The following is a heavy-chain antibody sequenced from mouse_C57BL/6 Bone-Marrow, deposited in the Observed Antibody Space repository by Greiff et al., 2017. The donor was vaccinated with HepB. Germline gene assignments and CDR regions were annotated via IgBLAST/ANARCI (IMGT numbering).Heavy chain of an antibody. D-gene: IGHD2-1*01. CDR3: ARPELLDY. J-gene: IGHJ2*01. CDR2: ISSGGSYT. CDR1: GFTFSSYG. V-gene: IGHV5-6*01. Sequence: EVKLMESGGDLVKPGGSLKLSCAASGFTFSSYGMSWVRQTPDKRLEWVATISSGGSYTYYPDSVKGRFTISRDNAKNTLYLQMSSLKSEDTAMYYCARPELLDYWGQGTTLTVSS.